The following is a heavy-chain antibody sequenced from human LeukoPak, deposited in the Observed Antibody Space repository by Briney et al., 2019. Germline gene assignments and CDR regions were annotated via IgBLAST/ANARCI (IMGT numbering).Heavy chain of an antibody. V-gene: IGHV4-34*01. CDR3: ARGIAVASGFDP. Sequence: SETLSLTCAVYGGSFSGYYWSWIRQPPGKRLEWIGSIYYSGSTYYNPSLKSRVTISVDTSKNQFSLKLSSVTAADTAVYYCARGIAVASGFDPWGQGTLVTVSS. J-gene: IGHJ5*02. CDR1: GGSFSGYY. D-gene: IGHD6-19*01. CDR2: IYYSGST.